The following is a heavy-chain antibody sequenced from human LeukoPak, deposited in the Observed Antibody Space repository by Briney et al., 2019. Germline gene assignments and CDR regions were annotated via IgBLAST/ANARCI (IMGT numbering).Heavy chain of an antibody. Sequence: GGSLRLSCAASGFTVSRNYMSWVRQAPGQGLEWVSFIYSGGNTYYADSVKGRFTISRDNSKNTLYLQMNSLRAEDTAVYYCARASGTTFSYFDSWGQGTLVTVSS. CDR2: IYSGGNT. J-gene: IGHJ4*02. D-gene: IGHD1-7*01. CDR3: ARASGTTFSYFDS. V-gene: IGHV3-66*01. CDR1: GFTVSRNY.